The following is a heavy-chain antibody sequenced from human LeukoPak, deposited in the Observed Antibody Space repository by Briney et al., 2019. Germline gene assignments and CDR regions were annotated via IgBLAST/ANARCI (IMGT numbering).Heavy chain of an antibody. J-gene: IGHJ4*02. CDR3: ARVAVAAYYFDY. D-gene: IGHD6-19*01. CDR1: GGSISSGSYY. V-gene: IGHV4-61*09. Sequence: PSQTLSLTCTVSGGSISSGSYYWSWIRQPAGTGLEWIGHIYTSGSTNYNPSLKSRVTISVDTSKNQFSLKLNFVAAADTAVYYCARVAVAAYYFDYWGQGTLVTVSS. CDR2: IYTSGST.